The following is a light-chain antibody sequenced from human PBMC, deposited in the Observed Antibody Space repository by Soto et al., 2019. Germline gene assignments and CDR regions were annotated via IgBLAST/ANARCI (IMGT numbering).Light chain of an antibody. J-gene: IGKJ5*01. CDR2: ETS. CDR3: QQRTNRPPIT. Sequence: EIVLTQSPATLSLSPGERATLSCRASQSVSSYLAWYQQKPGQAPRLLIFETSNRATGIPGRFSGSGSGTDFTLTISGLEPEDFAVYYCQQRTNRPPITFGQGTRLEMK. CDR1: QSVSSY. V-gene: IGKV3-11*01.